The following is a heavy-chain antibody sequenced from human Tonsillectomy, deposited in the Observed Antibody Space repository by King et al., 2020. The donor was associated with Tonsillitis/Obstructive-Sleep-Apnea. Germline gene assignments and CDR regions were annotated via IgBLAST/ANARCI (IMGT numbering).Heavy chain of an antibody. Sequence: QLVQSGGGLVQPGGSLRLSCSASGFTFSSYAMHWVRQAPGKGLEYVSAIRSDGSSTYYADSVKGRFTISRDNSKNTLYLQMSSLRVEDTAVYYCVRGGYSNPYFDYWGQGILVTVSS. CDR1: GFTFSSYA. V-gene: IGHV3-64D*06. CDR2: IRSDGSST. D-gene: IGHD4-11*01. CDR3: VRGGYSNPYFDY. J-gene: IGHJ4*02.